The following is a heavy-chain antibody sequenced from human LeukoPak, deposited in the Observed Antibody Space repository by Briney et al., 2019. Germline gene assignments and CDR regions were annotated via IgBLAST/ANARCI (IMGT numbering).Heavy chain of an antibody. Sequence: GGSLRLSCAASGFNFSNYWMSCVRQAPGKGLEWVGNIKQDGSEKYYVDSVKGRFTISRDNARKSLHLQMNSLRAEDTAVYYCARISGITFYWGQGTLVTVSS. V-gene: IGHV3-7*01. D-gene: IGHD3-10*01. J-gene: IGHJ4*02. CDR2: IKQDGSEK. CDR1: GFNFSNYW. CDR3: ARISGITFY.